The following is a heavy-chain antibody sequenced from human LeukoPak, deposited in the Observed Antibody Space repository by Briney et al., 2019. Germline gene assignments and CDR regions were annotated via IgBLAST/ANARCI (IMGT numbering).Heavy chain of an antibody. V-gene: IGHV3-48*03. D-gene: IGHD1-26*01. CDR3: AREGFLEGATTNYYYGMDV. CDR2: ISSSGSTI. J-gene: IGHJ6*02. Sequence: GGSLRLSCAASGFTFSSYEMNWVRQAPGKGLEWVSYISSSGSTIYYADSVKGRFTISRDNAKNSLYLQMNSLRAEDTAVYYCAREGFLEGATTNYYYGMDVWGQGTTVTVSS. CDR1: GFTFSSYE.